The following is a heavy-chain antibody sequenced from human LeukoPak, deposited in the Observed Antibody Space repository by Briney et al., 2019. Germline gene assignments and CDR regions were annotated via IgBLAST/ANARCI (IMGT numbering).Heavy chain of an antibody. CDR2: LTDSGDAT. CDR3: ARGYSHNSGGWLDP. D-gene: IGHD5-12*01. Sequence: SGGSLRLSCAVSGFTFSHYAMSWVRQAPGTGLEWVGSLTDSGDATHYADSVKGRLTISRDNSNSTLYLHISGPRDEDTAVYYCARGYSHNSGGWLDPWGQGTLVTVSS. V-gene: IGHV3-23*01. J-gene: IGHJ5*02. CDR1: GFTFSHYA.